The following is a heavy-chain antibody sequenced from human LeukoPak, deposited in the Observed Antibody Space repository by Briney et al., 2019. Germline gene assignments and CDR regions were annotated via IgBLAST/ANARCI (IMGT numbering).Heavy chain of an antibody. CDR1: GYNFNNHD. Sequence: SVKVSCKASGYNFNNHDINWVRQATGQGLEWLGRMNPNSGNAAYAQKLQGRVTMTWDSSTNTAYLEVIALRSDDTAVYYCAKSSGDYFFDYWGQGTLVTVSS. V-gene: IGHV1-8*01. J-gene: IGHJ4*02. D-gene: IGHD3-22*01. CDR3: AKSSGDYFFDY. CDR2: MNPNSGNA.